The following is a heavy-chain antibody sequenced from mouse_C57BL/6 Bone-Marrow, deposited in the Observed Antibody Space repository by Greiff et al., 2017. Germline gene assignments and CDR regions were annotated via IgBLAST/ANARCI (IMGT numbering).Heavy chain of an antibody. CDR1: GYSITSGYY. D-gene: IGHD2-1*01. CDR2: ISYDGSN. J-gene: IGHJ1*03. Sequence: ESGPGLVKPSQSLSLTCSVTGYSITSGYYWNWIRQFPGNKLEWMGYISYDGSNNYNPSLKNRISITRDTSTNQFFLKLNSVTTEDTATYCCASFYNWYFDVWGTGTTVTVSS. V-gene: IGHV3-6*01. CDR3: ASFYNWYFDV.